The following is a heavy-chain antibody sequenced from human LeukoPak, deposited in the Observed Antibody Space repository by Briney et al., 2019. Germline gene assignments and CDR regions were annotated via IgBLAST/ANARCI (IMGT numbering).Heavy chain of an antibody. Sequence: SETLSLTCTVSGGSISSYYWSWIRQPPGKGLEWIGYIYYSGSTNYNPSLKSRVTISVDTSKNQFSLKLSSVTAADTAVYYCARNYGDYADWLDPWGQGTPVTVSS. J-gene: IGHJ5*02. V-gene: IGHV4-59*01. D-gene: IGHD4-17*01. CDR2: IYYSGST. CDR1: GGSISSYY. CDR3: ARNYGDYADWLDP.